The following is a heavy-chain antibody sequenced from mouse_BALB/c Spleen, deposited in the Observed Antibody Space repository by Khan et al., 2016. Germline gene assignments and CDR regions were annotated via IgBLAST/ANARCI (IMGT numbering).Heavy chain of an antibody. J-gene: IGHJ3*01. CDR1: GFSLTNSG. V-gene: IGHV2-9*02. Sequence: QVQLKESGPGLVAPSQSLSITCTVSGFSLTNSGVHWIRQPPGKGLEWLGVIWPGGSTDYNSALMSRLSITKDNSQNQVFLKMISLQTDDTAMYYCARDDQDYDACCASWGQGTLVIVSA. CDR2: IWPGGST. D-gene: IGHD2-4*01. CDR3: ARDDQDYDACCAS.